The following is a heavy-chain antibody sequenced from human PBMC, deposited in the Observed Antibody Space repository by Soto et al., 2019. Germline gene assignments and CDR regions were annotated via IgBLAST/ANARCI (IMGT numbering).Heavy chain of an antibody. J-gene: IGHJ4*02. Sequence: LRLSCAASGFTVSSNYMSWVRQAPGKGLEWVSVIYSGGSTYYADSVKGRFTISRDNSKNTLYLQMNSLRAEDTAVYYCARGDSSGSLWALWDYWGQGTLVTVSS. CDR2: IYSGGST. CDR3: ARGDSSGSLWALWDY. V-gene: IGHV3-53*01. CDR1: GFTVSSNY. D-gene: IGHD3-22*01.